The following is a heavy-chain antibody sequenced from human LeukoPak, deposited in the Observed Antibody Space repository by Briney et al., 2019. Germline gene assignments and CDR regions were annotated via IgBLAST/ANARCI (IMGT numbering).Heavy chain of an antibody. CDR3: ARVLAIFGLDTTDFYMDV. J-gene: IGHJ6*03. V-gene: IGHV4-59*11. CDR2: TSGSI. D-gene: IGHD3/OR15-3a*01. CDR1: GASISSHY. Sequence: SETLSLTCAVSGASISSHYWSWIRQPPGKGLEWVGYTSGSISDNPSLKSRVAVSVDPSQNQVSLSLTSVTAADTAVYYCARVLAIFGLDTTDFYMDVWGKGTTVTVSS.